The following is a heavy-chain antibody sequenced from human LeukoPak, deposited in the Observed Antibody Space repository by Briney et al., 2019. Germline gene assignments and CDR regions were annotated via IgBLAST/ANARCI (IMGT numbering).Heavy chain of an antibody. D-gene: IGHD3-22*01. Sequence: SETLSLTCAVYGGSFSGYYWSWIRQPPGKGLEWIGEINHSGSTNYNPSLKSRVTISVDTSKNQFSLKLSSVTAADTAVYYCARDPSSGSSGYDWGQGTLVTVSS. CDR1: GGSFSGYY. CDR3: ARDPSSGSSGYD. CDR2: INHSGST. J-gene: IGHJ4*02. V-gene: IGHV4-34*01.